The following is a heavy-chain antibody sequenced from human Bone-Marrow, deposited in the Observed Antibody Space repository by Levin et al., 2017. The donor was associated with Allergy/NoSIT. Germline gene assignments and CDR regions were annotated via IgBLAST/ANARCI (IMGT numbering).Heavy chain of an antibody. D-gene: IGHD3-3*01. Sequence: GESLKISCTASGFTFGDYALSWFRQAPGRGLEWVSFIGSKPYGGTVQYAASVKGRVTFSRDDSKNIAYLQMNSLKTEDTAGYYCTRTGDTNGYYYMDDWGIGTTVTVSS. J-gene: IGHJ6*03. CDR1: GFTFGDYA. V-gene: IGHV3-49*03. CDR3: TRTGDTNGYYYMDD. CDR2: IGSKPYGGTV.